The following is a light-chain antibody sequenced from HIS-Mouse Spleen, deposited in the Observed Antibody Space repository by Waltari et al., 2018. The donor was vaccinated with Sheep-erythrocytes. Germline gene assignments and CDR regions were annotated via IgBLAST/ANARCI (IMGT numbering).Light chain of an antibody. J-gene: IGLJ2*01. CDR2: QDS. Sequence: SYDLTQPPSVSVSPGQTATITCSGYNWGAKYACWYQPKPGQSPVLVIYQDSKRPSGIPERFSGSNSGNTATLTISGTQAMDEADYYCQAWDSSTAWNVVFGGGTKLTVL. V-gene: IGLV3-1*01. CDR1: NWGAKY. CDR3: QAWDSSTAWNVV.